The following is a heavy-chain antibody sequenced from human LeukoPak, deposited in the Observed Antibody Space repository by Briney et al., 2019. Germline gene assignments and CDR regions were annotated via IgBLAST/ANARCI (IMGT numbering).Heavy chain of an antibody. CDR2: ISGSGGST. J-gene: IGHJ4*02. CDR3: AKASDYYGSGSYYRAGPYYFDY. CDR1: GFTFSSYA. D-gene: IGHD3-10*01. V-gene: IGHV3-23*01. Sequence: GGSLRLSCAASGFTFSSYAMSWVRQAPGKGLEWVSAISGSGGSTYYADSVKGRFTISRDNSKNTLYLQMNSLRAEDTAVYYCAKASDYYGSGSYYRAGPYYFDYWGQGTLVTVST.